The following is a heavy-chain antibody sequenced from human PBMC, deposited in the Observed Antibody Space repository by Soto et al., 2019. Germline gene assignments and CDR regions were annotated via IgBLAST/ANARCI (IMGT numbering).Heavy chain of an antibody. CDR2: IYYSGST. J-gene: IGHJ6*02. CDR3: ARAGPRPYDFWIHTPRPQIMDV. V-gene: IGHV4-39*07. D-gene: IGHD3-3*01. Sequence: PSETLSLTCTVSGGSISSSSYYWGWIRQHPGKGLEWIGNIYYSGSTYYNPSLKSRVTISVDTSKNQFSLKLSSVTAADTAVYYCARAGPRPYDFWIHTPRPQIMDVWGQGTTVTVSS. CDR1: GGSISSSSYY.